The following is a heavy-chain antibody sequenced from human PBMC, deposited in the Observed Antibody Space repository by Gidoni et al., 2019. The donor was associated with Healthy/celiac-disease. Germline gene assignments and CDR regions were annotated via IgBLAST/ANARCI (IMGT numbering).Heavy chain of an antibody. J-gene: IGHJ4*02. V-gene: IGHV2-5*02. CDR2: IYWDDDK. CDR1: GFSLSTNGVG. Sequence: QITLKESGPTLVKPTQTLTLTCTFSGFSLSTNGVGVGWIRQPPGKALEWLALIYWDDDKRYRPSLKSRLTITKDTSKNQVVLTMAKMDPVDTAPYYCVEGETDVYSLPLGFDYWGQGTLVTVSS. CDR3: VEGETDVYSLPLGFDY. D-gene: IGHD3-16*01.